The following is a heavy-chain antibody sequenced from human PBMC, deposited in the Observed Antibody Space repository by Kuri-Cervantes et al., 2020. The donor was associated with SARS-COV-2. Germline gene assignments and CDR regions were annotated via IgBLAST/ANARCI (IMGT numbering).Heavy chain of an antibody. J-gene: IGHJ5*02. Sequence: SQTLSLTCAISGDSVSSNSAAWNWIRQSPSRGLEWPGRTYYRSKWYNDYAVSVKSRITINPDTSKNQFSLQLNSVTPEDTAVYYCARVRDIVLMVYVIRGWFDPWGQGTLVTVSS. CDR2: TYYRSKWYN. CDR3: ARVRDIVLMVYVIRGWFDP. V-gene: IGHV6-1*01. CDR1: GDSVSSNSAA. D-gene: IGHD2-8*01.